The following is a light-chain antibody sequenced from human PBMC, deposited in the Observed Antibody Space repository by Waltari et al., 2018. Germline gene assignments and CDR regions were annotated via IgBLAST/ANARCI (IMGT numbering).Light chain of an antibody. CDR2: KVS. J-gene: IGKJ5*01. CDR1: QSLIHSYGNTY. V-gene: IGKV2-30*02. CDR3: MQGTHWPPIT. Sequence: DVMMTQSPLSLPVTLGQPASISCRSSQSLIHSYGNTYLNWFGQRPGQSPRRLIYKVSRRDAGVPDRLTGSGSGTDFTLKISRVEAEDVGIYYCMQGTHWPPITFGQGTRLEIK.